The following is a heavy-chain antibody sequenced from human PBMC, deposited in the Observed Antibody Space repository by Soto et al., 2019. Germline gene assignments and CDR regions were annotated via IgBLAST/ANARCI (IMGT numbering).Heavy chain of an antibody. CDR3: AKYGRWLVHFYYYGMDV. CDR2: ISGSGGST. V-gene: IGHV3-23*01. Sequence: DVQLLESGGGLVQPGGSLRLSCAASGFTFSSYAMSWVRQSPGKGLEWVSAISGSGGSTYYADSVKGRFTISRDNSKNTLYLQMNSPRAEDTAVYYRAKYGRWLVHFYYYGMDVWGQGTTVTVSS. CDR1: GFTFSSYA. D-gene: IGHD6-19*01. J-gene: IGHJ6*02.